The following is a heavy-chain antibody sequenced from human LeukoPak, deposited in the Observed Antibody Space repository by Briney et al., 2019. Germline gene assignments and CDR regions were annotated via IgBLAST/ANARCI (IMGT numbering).Heavy chain of an antibody. CDR3: AKHRYSPHAFDI. V-gene: IGHV4-59*01. CDR2: IYYSGST. Sequence: SETLSLTCTVSGGSISSYYWSWIRQPPGKGLEWIGYIYYSGSTNYNPSLKSRVTISVDTSKNQFSLKLSSVTAADTAVYYRAKHRYSPHAFDIWGQGTMVTVSS. J-gene: IGHJ3*02. D-gene: IGHD3-16*02. CDR1: GGSISSYY.